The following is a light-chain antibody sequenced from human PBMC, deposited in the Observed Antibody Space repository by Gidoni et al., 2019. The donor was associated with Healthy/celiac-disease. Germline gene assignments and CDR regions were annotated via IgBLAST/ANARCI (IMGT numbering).Light chain of an antibody. CDR1: SSNIGAGYD. V-gene: IGLV1-40*01. CDR3: QSYDSSLSGYVV. J-gene: IGLJ2*01. Sequence: SLSSLTGQMVTISCTGSSSNIGAGYDVHWYQQLPGTAPKLLIYGNSNRPSGVPDRFSGSKSGTSASLAITGLQAEDEADYYCQSYDSSLSGYVVFGGGTKLTVL. CDR2: GNS.